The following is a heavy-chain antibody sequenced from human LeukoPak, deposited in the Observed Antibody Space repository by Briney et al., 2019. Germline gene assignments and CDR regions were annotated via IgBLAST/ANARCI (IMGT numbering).Heavy chain of an antibody. V-gene: IGHV3-23*01. D-gene: IGHD1-7*01. CDR1: GFTFSSYG. CDR2: ISGSGGST. CDR3: AKDSTRNYAGTYFDY. Sequence: GGSLRLSCATSGFTFSSYGMSWVRQAPGKGLDWVSSISGSGGSTYYADSVKGRFTISRDNSKNTLYLQMNSLRAEDTAVYYCAKDSTRNYAGTYFDYWGQGTLVTVSS. J-gene: IGHJ4*02.